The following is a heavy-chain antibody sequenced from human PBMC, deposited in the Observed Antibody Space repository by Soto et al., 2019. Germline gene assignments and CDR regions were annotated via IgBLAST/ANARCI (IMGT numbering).Heavy chain of an antibody. D-gene: IGHD6-19*01. CDR3: AKDSRITVPGAGTKDFYYYYMDA. J-gene: IGHJ6*03. CDR2: ISYDGGNK. CDR1: GFTFSTYG. V-gene: IGHV3-30*18. Sequence: GGSLRLSCGASGFTFSTYGMHWVRQAPGKGLEWVAVISYDGGNKYYADSVKGRFTISRDNSKNTLYLQMNSLRAEDTAVYYCAKDSRITVPGAGTKDFYYYYMDAWGKGTTVTVSS.